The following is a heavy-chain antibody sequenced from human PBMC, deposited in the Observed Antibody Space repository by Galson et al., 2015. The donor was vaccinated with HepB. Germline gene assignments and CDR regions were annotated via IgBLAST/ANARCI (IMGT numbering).Heavy chain of an antibody. CDR3: ARDFHPYKRLGELSPIDY. CDR2: ISYDGSNK. D-gene: IGHD3-16*02. Sequence: SLRLSCAASGFTFSSYAMHWVRQAPGKGLEWVAVISYDGSNKYYADSVKGRFTISRDNSKNTLYLQMNSLRAEDTAVYYCARDFHPYKRLGELSPIDYWGQGTLVTVSS. V-gene: IGHV3-30-3*01. CDR1: GFTFSSYA. J-gene: IGHJ4*02.